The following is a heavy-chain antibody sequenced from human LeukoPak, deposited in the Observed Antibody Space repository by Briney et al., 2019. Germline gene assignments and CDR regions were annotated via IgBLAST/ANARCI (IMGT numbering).Heavy chain of an antibody. CDR2: IHYSGIT. D-gene: IGHD3-22*01. CDR1: GGSISSSTYD. J-gene: IGHJ5*02. CDR3: ARRPYYYDSNES. V-gene: IGHV4-39*01. Sequence: PSETLSLTCTVSGGSISSSTYDWGWIRQPPGKGLEWIGNIHYSGITHYNPSLKSRVTITVDPSKNQFSLKLSSVTAADTAVYFCARRPYYYDSNESWGQGTLVTVSS.